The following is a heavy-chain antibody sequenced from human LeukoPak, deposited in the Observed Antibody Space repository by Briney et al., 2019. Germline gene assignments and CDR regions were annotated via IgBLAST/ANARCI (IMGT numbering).Heavy chain of an antibody. CDR1: GFNFKTYS. V-gene: IGHV3-48*04. CDR3: ARALMVRGVEFDY. D-gene: IGHD3-10*01. CDR2: ISSSSSTI. J-gene: IGHJ4*02. Sequence: GGSLRLSCVASGFNFKTYSMNWVRQAPGKGLEWVSYISSSSSTIYYADSVKGRFSISRDNAKNSLYLQMNSLRAEDTAVYYCARALMVRGVEFDYWGQGTLVTVSS.